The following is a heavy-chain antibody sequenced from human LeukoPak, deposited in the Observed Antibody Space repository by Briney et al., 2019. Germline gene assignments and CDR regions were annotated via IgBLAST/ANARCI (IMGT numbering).Heavy chain of an antibody. D-gene: IGHD3-3*01. V-gene: IGHV3-21*01. Sequence: GGSLRLSCAPSGFTLSSYSKNWVPHATGERLEWVSSFSSSSSYISYADSVKARFTISRDDAKNSLFLQMNSLRAEDTAVYYCARVWSDCYVTNCYISEYWGQGTLVTVSS. J-gene: IGHJ4*02. CDR3: ARVWSDCYVTNCYISEY. CDR2: FSSSSSYI. CDR1: GFTLSSYS.